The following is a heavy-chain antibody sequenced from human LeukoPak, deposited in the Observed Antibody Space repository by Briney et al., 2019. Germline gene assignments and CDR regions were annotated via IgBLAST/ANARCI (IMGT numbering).Heavy chain of an antibody. V-gene: IGHV4-61*01. CDR2: IYYSGST. J-gene: IGHJ6*04. CDR3: ARDPRGGDYYYYGMDV. D-gene: IGHD3-10*01. CDR1: GGSVSSGSYY. Sequence: KPSETLSLTCTVSGGSVSSGSYYWSWIRQPPGKGLEWIGYIYYSGSTNYNPSLKSRVTISVDTSKNQFSLKLSSVTAADTAVYYCARDPRGGDYYYYGMDVWSKGTTVTVSS.